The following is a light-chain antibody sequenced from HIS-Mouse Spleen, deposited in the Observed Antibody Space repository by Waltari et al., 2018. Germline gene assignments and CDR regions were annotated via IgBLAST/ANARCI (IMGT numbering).Light chain of an antibody. CDR2: EDS. CDR1: ALPKTY. Sequence: SYELTQPPSVSVSPGQTARITSFGVALPKTYADLYQQKSGQAPVLVIYEDSKRPSGIPERFSGSSSGTMATLTISGAQVEDEADYYCYSTDSSGNHRVFGGGTKLTVL. CDR3: YSTDSSGNHRV. V-gene: IGLV3-10*01. J-gene: IGLJ2*01.